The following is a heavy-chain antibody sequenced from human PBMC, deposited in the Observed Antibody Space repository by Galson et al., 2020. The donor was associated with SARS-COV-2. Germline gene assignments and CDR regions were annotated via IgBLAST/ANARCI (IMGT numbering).Heavy chain of an antibody. D-gene: IGHD6-13*01. CDR1: GYTLTELS. CDR2: FDPKDGET. J-gene: IGHJ5*02. Sequence: ASVKVPCKVSGYTLTELSIHWVRQAPGKGLEWMGCFDPKDGETIYAQKFQGRVTMTEDTATDTAYMQLSSLRSEDTAVYYCETGPGIAAQGWFDPWGQGTLVTVSS. V-gene: IGHV1-24*01. CDR3: ETGPGIAAQGWFDP.